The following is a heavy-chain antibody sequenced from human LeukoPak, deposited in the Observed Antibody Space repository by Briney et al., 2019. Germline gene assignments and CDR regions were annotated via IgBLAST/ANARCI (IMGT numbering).Heavy chain of an antibody. CDR2: IYYSGNT. CDR3: AREGTLDRSGYYLGY. J-gene: IGHJ4*02. Sequence: SETLSLTCTVSGGSISSYYWNWIRQPPGKGLEWIGYIYYSGNTNYNPSLKRRVTISVDTSKNQISLKLRSVTAADTAVYYCAREGTLDRSGYYLGYWGQGTLVTVSS. D-gene: IGHD3-22*01. CDR1: GGSISSYY. V-gene: IGHV4-59*01.